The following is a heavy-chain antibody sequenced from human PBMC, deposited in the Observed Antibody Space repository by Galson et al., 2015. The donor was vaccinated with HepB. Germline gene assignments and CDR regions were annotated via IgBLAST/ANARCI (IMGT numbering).Heavy chain of an antibody. Sequence: SLRLSCAASGFTFSSYWMSWVRQAPGKGLEWVANIKQDGSEKYYVDSVKGRFTISRDNAKNSLYLQMNSLRAEDTAVYYCARAGYSYGSLRVVGAFDIWGQGTMVTVSS. V-gene: IGHV3-7*03. CDR3: ARAGYSYGSLRVVGAFDI. CDR1: GFTFSSYW. CDR2: IKQDGSEK. D-gene: IGHD5-18*01. J-gene: IGHJ3*02.